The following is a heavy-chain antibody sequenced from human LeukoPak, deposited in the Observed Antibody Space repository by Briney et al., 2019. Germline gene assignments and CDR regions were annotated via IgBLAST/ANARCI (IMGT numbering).Heavy chain of an antibody. Sequence: EGSLRLSCAASGLTFSSYSMNWVRQAPGKGLEWVSSISSSSSYIYYADSVKGRFTISRDNAKNSLYLQMNSLRAEDTAVYYCARDPFVIPATAIPYYFDYWGQGTLVTVSS. CDR1: GLTFSSYS. CDR2: ISSSSSYI. CDR3: ARDPFVIPATAIPYYFDY. D-gene: IGHD2-2*02. V-gene: IGHV3-21*01. J-gene: IGHJ4*02.